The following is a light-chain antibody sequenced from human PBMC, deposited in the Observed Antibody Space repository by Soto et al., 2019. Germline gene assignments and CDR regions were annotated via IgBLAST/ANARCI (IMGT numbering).Light chain of an antibody. CDR3: AGWDDSLNGWV. V-gene: IGLV1-44*01. CDR2: SND. Sequence: QSVLTQPPSASGTPGQRVTISCSGSSSNIGSNAVNWYQQLPGTAPKLLIYSNDQRPSGVPDRFSGSESGTSASLAISGLQSEDEADYYCAGWDDSLNGWVFGGGTKLT. CDR1: SSNIGSNA. J-gene: IGLJ3*02.